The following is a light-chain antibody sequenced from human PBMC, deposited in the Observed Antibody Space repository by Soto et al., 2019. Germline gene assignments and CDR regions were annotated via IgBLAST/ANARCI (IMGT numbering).Light chain of an antibody. CDR1: QSVTTY. Sequence: IAFTDSLSRVSFSPTERATLSCRASQSVTTYLAWYQQKPGQAPRLLIYAASNRATGIPARFSGSGSGTDFTLTISSLEPEDFAVYYCQQRSKWPRTFGQGTKVDIK. J-gene: IGKJ1*01. CDR3: QQRSKWPRT. V-gene: IGKV3-11*01. CDR2: AAS.